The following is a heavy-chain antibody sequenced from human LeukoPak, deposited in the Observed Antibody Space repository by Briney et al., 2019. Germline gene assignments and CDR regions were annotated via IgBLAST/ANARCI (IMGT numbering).Heavy chain of an antibody. CDR2: ISGSGGST. CDR3: AKDRQWLGVFDY. CDR1: GFTLSSYA. Sequence: PGGSLRLSCAASGFTLSSYAMSWVRQAPGKGLEWVSAISGSGGSTYYADSVKGRFTISGDNSKNTLYLQMNSLRAEDTAVYYCAKDRQWLGVFDYWGQGTLVTVSS. J-gene: IGHJ4*02. D-gene: IGHD6-19*01. V-gene: IGHV3-23*01.